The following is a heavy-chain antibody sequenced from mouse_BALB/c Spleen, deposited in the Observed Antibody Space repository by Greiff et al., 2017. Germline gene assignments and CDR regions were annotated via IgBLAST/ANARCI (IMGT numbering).Heavy chain of an antibody. Sequence: EVHLVESGGGLVKPGGSLKLSCAAPGFTFCSYAMSWVRQTPEKRLEWVASISSGGSTYYPDSVKGRFTISRDNARNILYLQMSSLRSEDTAMYYCARGETIYYAMDYWGQGTSVTVSS. CDR2: ISSGGST. V-gene: IGHV5-6-5*01. CDR1: GFTFCSYA. J-gene: IGHJ4*01. CDR3: ARGETIYYAMDY.